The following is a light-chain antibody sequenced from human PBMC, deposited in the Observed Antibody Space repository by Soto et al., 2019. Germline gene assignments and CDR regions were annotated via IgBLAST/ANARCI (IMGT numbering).Light chain of an antibody. Sequence: EIVLTQSPGTLSLSPGESATLSCRASQSVSSNSLAWHQQKPCQAPRLLMYAASSRAAGIPDRFSGSGSGTDFTLTISRLEPEDFAVYYCQQHGSWGITFGPGTKVDI. CDR1: QSVSSNS. V-gene: IGKV3-20*01. CDR2: AAS. CDR3: QQHGSWGIT. J-gene: IGKJ3*01.